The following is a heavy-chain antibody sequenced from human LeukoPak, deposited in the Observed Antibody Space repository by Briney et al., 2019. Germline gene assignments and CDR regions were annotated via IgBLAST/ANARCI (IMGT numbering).Heavy chain of an antibody. D-gene: IGHD3-9*01. CDR3: ARGSRFHVLRYFDWQNPNDAFDI. CDR2: IYYSGST. CDR1: GGSISSYY. V-gene: IGHV4-59*01. Sequence: SETLSPTCTVSGGSISSYYWSWIQQPPGKGLEWIGYIYYSGSTNYNPSLKSRVTISVDTSKNQFSLKLSSVTAADTAVYYCARGSRFHVLRYFDWQNPNDAFDIWGQGTMVTVSS. J-gene: IGHJ3*02.